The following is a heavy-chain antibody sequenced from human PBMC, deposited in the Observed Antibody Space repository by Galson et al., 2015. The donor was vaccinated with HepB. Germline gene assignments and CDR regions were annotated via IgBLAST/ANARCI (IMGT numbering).Heavy chain of an antibody. CDR2: ISSSSTTI. Sequence: SLRLSCAASGFTFSRFAMNWVRQPPGKGLEWVSYISSSSTTIYYADSVKGRFTISRDNAKNSLHLQMSSLRDEDTAVYYCARDSRPTDYYYYGMDFWGQGTTVTVSS. J-gene: IGHJ6*02. CDR1: GFTFSRFA. V-gene: IGHV3-48*02. CDR3: ARDSRPTDYYYYGMDF.